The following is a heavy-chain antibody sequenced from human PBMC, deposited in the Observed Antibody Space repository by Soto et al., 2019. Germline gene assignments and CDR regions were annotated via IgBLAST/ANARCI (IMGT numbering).Heavy chain of an antibody. CDR3: ARHRTTGIFPFWFDP. CDR2: IYYRGST. J-gene: IGHJ5*02. Sequence: SETLSLTCTVSDDSITSGAYYWGLIRQPPGKGLEWIGSIYYRGSTYYNPSLKSRVTISVDTSKNRFSLKLSSVTAADTAVYYCARHRTTGIFPFWFDPWGQGTLVTVSS. D-gene: IGHD1-1*01. CDR1: DDSITSGAYY. V-gene: IGHV4-39*01.